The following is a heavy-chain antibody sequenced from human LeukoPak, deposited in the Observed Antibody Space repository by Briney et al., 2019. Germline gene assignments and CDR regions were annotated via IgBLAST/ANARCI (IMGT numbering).Heavy chain of an antibody. J-gene: IGHJ4*02. CDR1: GGSISSSTYS. V-gene: IGHV4-39*01. CDR3: ARQFITGTGRGYFDS. Sequence: PSETLSLTCTVSGGSISSSTYSWGWIRQPPGKGLEWIGTIYYSGSAYYNPSLNSRVTVSVDTSKHQFSLKLSSVTAADTSVYYCARQFITGTGRGYFDSWGQGSLVTVSS. D-gene: IGHD1-20*01. CDR2: IYYSGSA.